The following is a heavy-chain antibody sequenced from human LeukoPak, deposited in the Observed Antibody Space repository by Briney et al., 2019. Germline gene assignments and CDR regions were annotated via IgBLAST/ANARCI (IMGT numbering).Heavy chain of an antibody. CDR3: ARENPSGYYNRPIDY. J-gene: IGHJ4*02. D-gene: IGHD3-22*01. Sequence: SEALSLTCTVSGASISSYYWSWIRQPPGRGLEWIGDIYYSGSIKYNPSLKSRVTMSVDTSKNQFSLKLSSVTAADTAIYYCARENPSGYYNRPIDYWGQGTLVTVSS. CDR2: IYYSGSI. V-gene: IGHV4-59*01. CDR1: GASISSYY.